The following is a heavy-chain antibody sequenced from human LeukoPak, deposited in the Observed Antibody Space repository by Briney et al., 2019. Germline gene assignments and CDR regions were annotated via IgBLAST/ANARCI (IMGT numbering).Heavy chain of an antibody. Sequence: SETLSLTCTVSGGSISSYYWSWIRQPPGKGLEWIGYIYYSGSTNYNPSLKSRVTISVDTSKNQFCLKLSSVTAADTAVYYCASWDYYDSSGAFDYWGQGTLVTVSS. D-gene: IGHD3-22*01. J-gene: IGHJ4*02. V-gene: IGHV4-59*01. CDR3: ASWDYYDSSGAFDY. CDR1: GGSISSYY. CDR2: IYYSGST.